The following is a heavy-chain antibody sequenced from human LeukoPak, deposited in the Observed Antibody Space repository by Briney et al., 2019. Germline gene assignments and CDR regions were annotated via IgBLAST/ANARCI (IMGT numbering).Heavy chain of an antibody. CDR2: INHSGST. V-gene: IGHV4-34*01. J-gene: IGHJ3*02. CDR1: GGPFSGFY. CDR3: ARKYAFDI. Sequence: SETLSLTCGLYGGPFSGFYWNWIRQPPGKGLEWIGEINHSGSTNYNPSLKSRVTISVDTSKNQFSLNLSSVTAADTAVYYCARKYAFDIWGQGTMVTVSS.